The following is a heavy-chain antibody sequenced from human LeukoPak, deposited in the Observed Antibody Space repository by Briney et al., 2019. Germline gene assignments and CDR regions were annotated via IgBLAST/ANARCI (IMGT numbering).Heavy chain of an antibody. CDR2: IRYDSSDK. D-gene: IGHD4-17*01. CDR3: AKDLTTVTTQGDY. J-gene: IGHJ4*02. V-gene: IGHV3-30*02. Sequence: GGSLRLPCAASGFTFSSYGMHWVRQAPGKGLEWVAFIRYDSSDKYNADSVKGRFTISRDNSKNTLYLQMNSLRAEDTAVYYCAKDLTTVTTQGDYWGQGALVTVSS. CDR1: GFTFSSYG.